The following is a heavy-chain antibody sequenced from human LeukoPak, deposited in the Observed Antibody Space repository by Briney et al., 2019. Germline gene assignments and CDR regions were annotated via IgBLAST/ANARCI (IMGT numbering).Heavy chain of an antibody. D-gene: IGHD6-19*01. CDR1: GFTFSNYW. CDR3: ARAVAGTRNALDI. V-gene: IGHV3-74*01. J-gene: IGHJ3*02. CDR2: FNSDADTT. Sequence: GGSLRLSCAASGFTFSNYWMHWVRQAPGMGLVWVSCFNSDADTTTYADSVKGRFPISRDNAKSTLSLQMNTLRAEDTAVYYCARAVAGTRNALDIWGQGTMVTVSS.